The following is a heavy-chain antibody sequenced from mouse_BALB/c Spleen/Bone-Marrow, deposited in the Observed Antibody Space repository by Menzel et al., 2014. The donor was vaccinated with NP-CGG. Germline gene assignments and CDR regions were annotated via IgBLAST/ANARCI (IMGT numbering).Heavy chain of an antibody. CDR1: GFTFSSYG. D-gene: IGHD2-4*01. CDR3: ARGYDYSSWFAY. J-gene: IGHJ3*01. CDR2: INVNGDTT. V-gene: IGHV5-6-3*01. Sequence: EVKLEESGGGLVQPGGSLKLSCAASGFTFSSYGMSWVRQTPDKRLEMIATINVNGDTTYHPDSVKGRFTISRDNVKNTLYLQMSSLKSEDTAMYYGARGYDYSSWFAYWGQGTLVTVSA.